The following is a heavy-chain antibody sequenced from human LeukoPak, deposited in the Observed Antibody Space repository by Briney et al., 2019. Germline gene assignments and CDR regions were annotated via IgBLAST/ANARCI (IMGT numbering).Heavy chain of an antibody. Sequence: GGSLRLSCAPSGLTLSRHGMHWVRQAPGKGLEWVAIISNDGSRKYYAHSVEGRFTISRDNSKNTLYLQMDSLRAEDTAVYYCARDRAWNYFDYWGQGTLVTVSS. CDR2: ISNDGSRK. CDR1: GLTLSRHG. V-gene: IGHV3-30*03. D-gene: IGHD3-3*01. J-gene: IGHJ4*02. CDR3: ARDRAWNYFDY.